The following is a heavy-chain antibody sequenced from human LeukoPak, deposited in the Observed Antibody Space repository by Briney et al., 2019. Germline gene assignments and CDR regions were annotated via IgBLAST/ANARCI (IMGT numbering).Heavy chain of an antibody. CDR2: INGGGSPI. D-gene: IGHD2-15*01. V-gene: IGHV3-48*01. J-gene: IGHJ4*02. CDR3: VRDNPRCCGVVPANIDDY. CDR1: GFIFSRDS. Sequence: PGGSLRLSCAASGFIFSRDSMNWVRQAPGKGLEWVSYINGGGSPIFYADSVRGRFTISRDNAKNSLYLQMNSLGAEDTAVYYCVRDNPRCCGVVPANIDDYWGQGTLVTVSS.